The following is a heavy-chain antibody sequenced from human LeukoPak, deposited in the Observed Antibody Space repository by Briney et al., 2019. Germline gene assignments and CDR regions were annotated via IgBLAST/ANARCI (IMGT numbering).Heavy chain of an antibody. CDR3: ARDPDDAFDI. CDR1: GGSISSYY. J-gene: IGHJ3*02. D-gene: IGHD1-14*01. CDR2: IYYSGST. Sequence: SETLSLTRTVSGGSISSYYWSWIRQPPGKGLEWIGYIYYSGSTNYNPSLKSRVTISVDTSKNQFSLKLGSVTAADTAVYYCARDPDDAFDIWGQGTMVTVSS. V-gene: IGHV4-59*01.